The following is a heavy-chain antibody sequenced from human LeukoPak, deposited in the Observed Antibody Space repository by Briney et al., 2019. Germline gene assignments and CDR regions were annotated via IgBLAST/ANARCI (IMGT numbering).Heavy chain of an antibody. J-gene: IGHJ3*02. CDR2: INTDGSST. V-gene: IGHV3-74*01. CDR3: ARERSIAARNDAFDI. CDR1: GFIFSSYW. Sequence: GGSLRLSCAASGFIFSSYWMHWVRHAPGKGLAWVSRINTDGSSTSYADSVKGRFTISRDNSKNTLYLQMNSLRAEDTAVYYCARERSIAARNDAFDIWGQGTMVTVSS. D-gene: IGHD6-6*01.